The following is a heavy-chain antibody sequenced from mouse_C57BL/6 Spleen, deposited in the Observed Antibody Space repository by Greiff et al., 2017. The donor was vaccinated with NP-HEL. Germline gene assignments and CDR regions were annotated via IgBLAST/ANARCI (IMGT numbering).Heavy chain of an antibody. CDR1: GYAFSSYW. D-gene: IGHD1-1*01. J-gene: IGHJ3*01. Sequence: VQLQQSGAELVKPGASVKISCKASGYAFSSYWMNWVKQRPGKGLEWIGQIYPGDGDTNYNGKFKGKATLTADKSSSTAYMQLSSLTSEDAAVYFWAGPITTVVAKGPAYWGQGTLVTVSA. CDR2: IYPGDGDT. V-gene: IGHV1-80*01. CDR3: AGPITTVVAKGPAY.